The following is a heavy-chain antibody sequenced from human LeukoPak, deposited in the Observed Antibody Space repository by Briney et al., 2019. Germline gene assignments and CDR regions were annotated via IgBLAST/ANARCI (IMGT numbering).Heavy chain of an antibody. J-gene: IGHJ4*02. D-gene: IGHD1-26*01. Sequence: ASVKVSCKASGYTFTGYYMHWVRQAPGQGLEWMGWINPNSGGTNYAQKFQGRVTMTRDTSISTAYMELSRLRSDDTAVYYCARDLEWALRAERGALDYWGQGTLVTVSS. CDR1: GYTFTGYY. CDR3: ARDLEWALRAERGALDY. V-gene: IGHV1-2*02. CDR2: INPNSGGT.